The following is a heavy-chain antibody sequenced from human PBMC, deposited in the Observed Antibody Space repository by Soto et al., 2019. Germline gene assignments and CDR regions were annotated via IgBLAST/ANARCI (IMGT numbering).Heavy chain of an antibody. CDR2: IYYSGST. CDR3: ARLSYYDILTGYYPDY. Sequence: SETLSLTCTGSGGSLSSSSYYWGWIRQPPGKGLEWIGSIYYSGSTYYNPSLKSRVTISVDTSKNQFSLKLSSVTAADTAVYYCARLSYYDILTGYYPDYWGQGTLVTVS. CDR1: GGSLSSSSYY. J-gene: IGHJ4*02. D-gene: IGHD3-9*01. V-gene: IGHV4-39*01.